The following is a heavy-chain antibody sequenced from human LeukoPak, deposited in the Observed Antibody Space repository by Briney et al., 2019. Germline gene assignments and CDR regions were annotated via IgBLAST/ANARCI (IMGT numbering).Heavy chain of an antibody. D-gene: IGHD3-10*01. Sequence: ASVKVSCKASGYTFTDYYIHWVRQAPGQGLEWMGWVNPHSGGTNYAQRFHGRVTMTRDTSITTAYMQLSSLRSEDTAVYYCARARSGPYGSGSLDAFDIWGQGTMVTVSS. J-gene: IGHJ3*02. CDR2: VNPHSGGT. V-gene: IGHV1-2*02. CDR1: GYTFTDYY. CDR3: ARARSGPYGSGSLDAFDI.